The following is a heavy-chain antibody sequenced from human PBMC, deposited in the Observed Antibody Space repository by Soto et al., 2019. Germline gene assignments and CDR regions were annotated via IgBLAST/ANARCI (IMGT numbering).Heavy chain of an antibody. CDR1: GGSFSGYY. Sequence: PSETRSLTCAVYGGSFSGYYWNWIRQPPGKGLEWIGEINHSGSTNYNPSLKSRVTISVDTSKNQFSLKLSSVTAADTAVYYCARGEYTTARLWFGELPIYILYFYGMDVWGQGTTVTVSS. V-gene: IGHV4-34*01. CDR2: INHSGST. J-gene: IGHJ6*02. CDR3: ARGEYTTARLWFGELPIYILYFYGMDV. D-gene: IGHD3-10*01.